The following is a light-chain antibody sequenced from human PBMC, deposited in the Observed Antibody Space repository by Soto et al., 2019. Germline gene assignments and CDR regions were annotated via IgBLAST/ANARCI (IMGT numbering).Light chain of an antibody. V-gene: IGLV2-8*01. J-gene: IGLJ1*01. Sequence: QSVLTQYPSASGSPGQSVTIYCPRPSNDVGGYNYVSWYQQHPGKAPKLMIYAISKRPSGVPDRFSGSKSGNTASLTVSGIEAEDEADYYCSSYAGSNNFVFGTGTKVTVL. CDR2: AIS. CDR1: SNDVGGYNY. CDR3: SSYAGSNNFV.